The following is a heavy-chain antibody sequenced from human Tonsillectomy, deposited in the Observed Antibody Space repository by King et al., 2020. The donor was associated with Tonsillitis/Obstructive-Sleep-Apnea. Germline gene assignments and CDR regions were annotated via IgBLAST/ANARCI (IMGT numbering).Heavy chain of an antibody. Sequence: QLVQSGAEVKKPGASVKVSCKASGYTFTGYYIHWVRQAPGQGLEWMGWINPKSGGTNYAQTFQGRVTMTRDTSITTAYMDLNRLRSDDTAVYYCARDGGYCSITSCYTGNSWFDPWGQGTLVTVSS. D-gene: IGHD2-2*02. V-gene: IGHV1-2*02. CDR1: GYTFTGYY. CDR2: INPKSGGT. J-gene: IGHJ5*02. CDR3: ARDGGYCSITSCYTGNSWFDP.